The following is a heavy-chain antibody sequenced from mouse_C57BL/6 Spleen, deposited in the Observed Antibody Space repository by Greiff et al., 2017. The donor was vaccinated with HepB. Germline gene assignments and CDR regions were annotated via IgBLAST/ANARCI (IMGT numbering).Heavy chain of an antibody. D-gene: IGHD1-1*01. CDR3: ARFITTVVAIDY. V-gene: IGHV3-6*01. J-gene: IGHJ2*01. Sequence: VQLQQSGPGLVKPSQSLSLTCSVTGYSITSGYYWNWIRQFPGNKLEWMGYISYDGSNNYNPSLKNRISITRDTSKNQFFLKLNSVTTEDTATYYCARFITTVVAIDYWGQGTTLTVSS. CDR2: ISYDGSN. CDR1: GYSITSGYY.